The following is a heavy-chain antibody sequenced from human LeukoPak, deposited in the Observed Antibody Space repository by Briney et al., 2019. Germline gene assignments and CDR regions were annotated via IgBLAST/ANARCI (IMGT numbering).Heavy chain of an antibody. CDR2: IYPGDSDT. CDR3: ARPVGSVYQLLFEETTANDAFDI. CDR1: GYSFTSYW. V-gene: IGHV5-51*01. J-gene: IGHJ3*02. D-gene: IGHD2-2*01. Sequence: GESLKISCKGSGYSFTSYWIGWVRQMPGKGLEWMGIIYPGDSDTRYSPSFQGQVTTSADKSISTAYLQWSSLKASDTAMYYCARPVGSVYQLLFEETTANDAFDIWGQGTMVTVSS.